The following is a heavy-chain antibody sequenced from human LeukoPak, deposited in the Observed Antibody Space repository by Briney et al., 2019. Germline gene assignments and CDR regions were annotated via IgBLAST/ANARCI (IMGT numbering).Heavy chain of an antibody. Sequence: GGSLRLSCAASGFTFSSYSMNWVRQAPGKGLEWVSSISSSSSYIYYADSVKGRFTISRDNAKNSLYLQMNSLRAEDTAVYYCARERDTAMGEHGMDVWGQGTTVTVSS. CDR2: ISSSSSYI. CDR3: ARERDTAMGEHGMDV. J-gene: IGHJ6*02. CDR1: GFTFSSYS. D-gene: IGHD5-18*01. V-gene: IGHV3-21*01.